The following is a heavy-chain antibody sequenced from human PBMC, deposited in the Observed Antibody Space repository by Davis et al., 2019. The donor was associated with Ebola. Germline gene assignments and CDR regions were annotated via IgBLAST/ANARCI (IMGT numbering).Heavy chain of an antibody. J-gene: IGHJ3*02. Sequence: AASVTVSCKASGYTFTSYGISWVRQAPGHGLEWLGWISAYNGNTNYAQKFQGRVTITADESTSTAYMELSSLRSEDTAVYYCARDSPWTTSAFDIWGQGTMVTVSS. CDR2: ISAYNGNT. CDR3: ARDSPWTTSAFDI. V-gene: IGHV1-18*01. D-gene: IGHD1-1*01. CDR1: GYTFTSYG.